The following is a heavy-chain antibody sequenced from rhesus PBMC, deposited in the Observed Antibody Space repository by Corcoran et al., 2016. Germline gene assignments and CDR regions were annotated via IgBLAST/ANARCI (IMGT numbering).Heavy chain of an antibody. Sequence: QVQLQGSGPGVVKPSETLSLTCAVSGGSISDSYRWRWLRKPPGKGLEWIGYIYGSSTSTNDTPSRQSRVTISKDTSKNQFSLKLSSGTAADTAVYYCARLRSGDYYSFDYWGQGVLVTVSS. D-gene: IGHD3-34*01. V-gene: IGHV4S10*01. CDR3: ARLRSGDYYSFDY. CDR2: IYGSSTST. CDR1: GGSISDSYR. J-gene: IGHJ4*01.